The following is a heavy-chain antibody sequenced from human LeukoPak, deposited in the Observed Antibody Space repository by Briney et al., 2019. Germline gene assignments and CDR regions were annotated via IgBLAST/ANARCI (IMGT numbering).Heavy chain of an antibody. V-gene: IGHV3-23*01. CDR1: GFTFSDYA. J-gene: IGHJ4*02. D-gene: IGHD5-12*01. CDR3: AKDGGYDFGSYYFDY. Sequence: GGSLRLSCAASGFTFSDYATSWVRQAPGKGLEWISGIKNSGDRTDYADSVKGRFTISRDNSKNTLYLQMNSLRAEDTAVYYCAKDGGYDFGSYYFDYWGQGTLVTVSS. CDR2: IKNSGDRT.